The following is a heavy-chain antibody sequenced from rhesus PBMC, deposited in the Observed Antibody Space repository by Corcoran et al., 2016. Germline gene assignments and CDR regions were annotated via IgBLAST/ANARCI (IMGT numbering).Heavy chain of an antibody. J-gene: IGHJ6*01. CDR2: VDTEDGEA. Sequence: EVQLIQSGAEVKKPGASVKISCKASGYTFTDYYLHWVRQAPGKGVEWMGRVDTEDGEADYAQKLQDRVTSTRDTSTDTAYMELSSLRSEDTAVYYCATGEYSKGYGLDSWGQGVVVTVSS. CDR1: GYTFTDYY. V-gene: IGHV1-111*01. D-gene: IGHD4-23*01. CDR3: ATGEYSKGYGLDS.